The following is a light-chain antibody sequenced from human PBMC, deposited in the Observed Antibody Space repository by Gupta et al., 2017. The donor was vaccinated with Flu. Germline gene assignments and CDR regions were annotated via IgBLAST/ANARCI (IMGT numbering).Light chain of an antibody. CDR3: QQYDNLPYT. Sequence: PSSLSASVGDRVTIPCQASQDISNHLKWYQQKPGKAPKLLIYDASNLEPGVPSRFSGSGSGTYFTFTISSLQPEDIATYYCQQYDNLPYTFGQGTKLEIK. CDR2: DAS. CDR1: QDISNH. V-gene: IGKV1-33*01. J-gene: IGKJ2*01.